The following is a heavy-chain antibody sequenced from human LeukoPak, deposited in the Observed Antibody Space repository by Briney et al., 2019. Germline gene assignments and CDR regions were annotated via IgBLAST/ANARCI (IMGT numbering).Heavy chain of an antibody. CDR2: IIPIFGTA. CDR1: GGTFSSHA. Sequence: SVKVSCKASGGTFSSHAISWVRQAPGQGLEWMGGIIPIFGTANYAQKFQGRVTITTDESTSTAYMELSSLRSEDTAVYYCAAWLQSGRASNFWGQGTLVTVSS. D-gene: IGHD5-24*01. V-gene: IGHV1-69*05. J-gene: IGHJ4*02. CDR3: AAWLQSGRASNF.